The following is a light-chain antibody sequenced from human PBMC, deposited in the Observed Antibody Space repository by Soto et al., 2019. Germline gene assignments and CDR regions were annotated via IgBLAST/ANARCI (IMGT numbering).Light chain of an antibody. Sequence: DIQMTQSPSPLSASVGDRVTIACRASQNINTWLAWYQQKPGKAPKLLIFKASSLEGGVPLRFSGSGSGTEFTLTINSLQPDDFATYYCQQYDSFPLTFGGGTKVEIK. J-gene: IGKJ4*01. CDR2: KAS. CDR1: QNINTW. CDR3: QQYDSFPLT. V-gene: IGKV1-5*03.